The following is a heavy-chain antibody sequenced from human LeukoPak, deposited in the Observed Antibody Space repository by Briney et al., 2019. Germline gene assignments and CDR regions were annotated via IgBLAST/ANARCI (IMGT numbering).Heavy chain of an antibody. CDR1: GFTFSSDA. CDR3: AKGGAQV. V-gene: IGHV3-23*01. D-gene: IGHD1-26*01. Sequence: AGGSLRLSCAASGFTFSSDAMRWVRQAPGKGLEWVSAISSSGGSTYYADSVRGRFTIPRDSSKNTLYLQMNSLRVEDTAVYYCAKGGAQVGGQGTLVTVSS. CDR2: ISSSGGST. J-gene: IGHJ4*02.